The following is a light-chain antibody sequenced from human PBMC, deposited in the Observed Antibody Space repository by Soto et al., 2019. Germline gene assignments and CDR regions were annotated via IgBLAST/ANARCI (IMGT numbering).Light chain of an antibody. V-gene: IGLV2-14*01. Sequence: QSALTQPASVSGSPGQSITISCTGTSSDVGSYDYVSWYQQHPGKAPKLMIYVVSNRPSGVSNRFSGSKSGNTASLTISGLQAEDEADYYCSSYTSRGTYVFGAGTKLTVL. CDR1: SSDVGSYDY. J-gene: IGLJ1*01. CDR3: SSYTSRGTYV. CDR2: VVS.